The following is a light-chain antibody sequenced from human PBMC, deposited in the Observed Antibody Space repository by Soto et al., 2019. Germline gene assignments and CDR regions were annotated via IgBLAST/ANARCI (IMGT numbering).Light chain of an antibody. CDR2: DAS. Sequence: EDTVTVTCRASQSVSGWLAWYQQKPGEAPKLLIYDASALPRGVPSRFSGSGSGTKFTLTIASLQPDDFATYYCQQYETFSGTLGPGTKVDI. CDR1: QSVSGW. J-gene: IGKJ1*01. CDR3: QQYETFSGT. V-gene: IGKV1-5*01.